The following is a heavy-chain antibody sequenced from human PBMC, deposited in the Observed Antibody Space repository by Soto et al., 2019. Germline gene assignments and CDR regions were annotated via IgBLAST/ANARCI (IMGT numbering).Heavy chain of an antibody. J-gene: IGHJ4*02. CDR1: GYTFTSYG. V-gene: IGHV1-18*01. Sequence: GASVKVSCKASGYTFTSYGISWVRQAPGQGLEWMGWISAYNGNTNYAQKLQGRVTMTTDTSTSTAYMELRSLRSDDTAVYYCARSYDFWSGYDNFDYWGQGTLVTVSS. CDR3: ARSYDFWSGYDNFDY. D-gene: IGHD3-3*01. CDR2: ISAYNGNT.